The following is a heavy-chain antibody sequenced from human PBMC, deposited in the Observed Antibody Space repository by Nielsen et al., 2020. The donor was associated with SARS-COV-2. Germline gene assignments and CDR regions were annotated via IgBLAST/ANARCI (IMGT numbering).Heavy chain of an antibody. CDR2: IIPIFGTA. CDR3: ARFSRYYYDSSGYPANFDY. CDR1: GGTFSSYA. Sequence: SVKVSCKASGGTFSSYAISWVRQAPGQGLEWMGGIIPIFGTANYAQKFQGRVTITADESTSTAYMELSSLRSEDTAVYYCARFSRYYYDSSGYPANFDYWGQGTLVTVSS. J-gene: IGHJ4*02. D-gene: IGHD3-22*01. V-gene: IGHV1-69*13.